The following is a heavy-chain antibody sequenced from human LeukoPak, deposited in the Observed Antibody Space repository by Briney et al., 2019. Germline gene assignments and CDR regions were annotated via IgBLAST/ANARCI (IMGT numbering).Heavy chain of an antibody. CDR1: GGSVSSGAYY. CDR3: ARAQF. Sequence: SETVSLTCTVSGGSVSSGAYYWSWIRQPPGKGLEWIGEINRSGSTNYNPSLKSRVTISVDTSKNQFSLKLSSVTAADTAVYYCARAQFWGKGTTVTVSS. J-gene: IGHJ6*04. V-gene: IGHV4-61*08. CDR2: INRSGST.